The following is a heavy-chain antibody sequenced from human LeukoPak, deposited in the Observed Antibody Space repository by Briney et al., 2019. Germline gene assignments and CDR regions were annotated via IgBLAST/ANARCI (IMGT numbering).Heavy chain of an antibody. J-gene: IGHJ3*02. CDR3: ARDLAIAAAGGHDAFDI. D-gene: IGHD6-13*01. Sequence: ASVKVSCKASGYTFTGYYMHWVRQAPGQGLEWMGWINPNSGGTNYAQKFQGRVTMTTDTSTSTAYMELRSLRSDDTAVYYCARDLAIAAAGGHDAFDIWGQGTMVTVSS. CDR2: INPNSGGT. CDR1: GYTFTGYY. V-gene: IGHV1-2*02.